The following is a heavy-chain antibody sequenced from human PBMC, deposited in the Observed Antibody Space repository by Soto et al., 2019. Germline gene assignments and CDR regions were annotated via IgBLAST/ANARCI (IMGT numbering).Heavy chain of an antibody. J-gene: IGHJ6*02. CDR3: ARSPYDILTGAYYSYGMDV. V-gene: IGHV1-2*04. CDR1: GYTFTGYY. Sequence: QVQLVQSGAEVKKPGASVKVSCKASGYTFTGYYMHWVRQAPGQVLEWMGWINPNSGGTNYAQKFQGWVTMTRDTSISTAYIELSRLRSDDTAVYYCARSPYDILTGAYYSYGMDVWGQGTTVTVSS. CDR2: INPNSGGT. D-gene: IGHD3-9*01.